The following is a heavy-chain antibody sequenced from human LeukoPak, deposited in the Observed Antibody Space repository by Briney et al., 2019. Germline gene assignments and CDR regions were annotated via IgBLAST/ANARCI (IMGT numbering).Heavy chain of an antibody. J-gene: IGHJ4*02. CDR2: IRSKAYGGTT. Sequence: GGSLRLSCTASGFTFGDYAMSWVRQAPGKGLEWVGFIRSKAYGGTTEYAASVKGRFTISRDDSKSIAYLQMNSLKTEDTAVYYCTGELGYCSSTSCRPLGYWGQGTLVTVSS. V-gene: IGHV3-49*04. D-gene: IGHD2-2*01. CDR3: TGELGYCSSTSCRPLGY. CDR1: GFTFGDYA.